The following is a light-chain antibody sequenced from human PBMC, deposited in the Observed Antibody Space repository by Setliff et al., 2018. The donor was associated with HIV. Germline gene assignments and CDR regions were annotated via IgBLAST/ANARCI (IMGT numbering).Light chain of an antibody. CDR1: RSDVGTYNY. J-gene: IGLJ1*01. CDR2: EVS. Sequence: QFALTQPASVSGSPGQSITISCTGTRSDVGTYNYVSWYQQHPGKAPKLMIYEVSNRPSGVSNRFSGSKSGNTASLTISGLQAEDEADYYCSSYTSNNLYVFGTGTKVTVL. CDR3: SSYTSNNLYV. V-gene: IGLV2-14*01.